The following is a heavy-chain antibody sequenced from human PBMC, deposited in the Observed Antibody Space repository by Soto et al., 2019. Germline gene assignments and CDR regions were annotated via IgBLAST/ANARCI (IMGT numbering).Heavy chain of an antibody. CDR1: GGSFSGYY. CDR2: INHSGST. D-gene: IGHD3-22*01. CDR3: AREYYYDSSGYYYYGMDV. J-gene: IGHJ6*02. Sequence: PSETLSLTCAVYGGSFSGYYWSWIRRPPGKGLKWIGEINHSGSTNYNPSLKSRVIISVDTSKNQFSLKLSSVTAADTAVYYCAREYYYDSSGYYYYGMDVWGQGTTVTVSS. V-gene: IGHV4-34*01.